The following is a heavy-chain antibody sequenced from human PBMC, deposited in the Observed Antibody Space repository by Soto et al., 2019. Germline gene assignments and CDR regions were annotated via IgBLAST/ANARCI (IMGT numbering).Heavy chain of an antibody. D-gene: IGHD3-10*01. Sequence: GGSLRLSCAVSGFTVSYNYMNWVRQAPGKGLEWVSVIYRGGDTFYADSVKGRFTVSRDNSKNTLYLQMNSLRAEDTAVYYCARGMYGSGSYYIGDAFDMWGQGTMVTVSS. J-gene: IGHJ3*02. CDR1: GFTVSYNY. V-gene: IGHV3-53*01. CDR2: IYRGGDT. CDR3: ARGMYGSGSYYIGDAFDM.